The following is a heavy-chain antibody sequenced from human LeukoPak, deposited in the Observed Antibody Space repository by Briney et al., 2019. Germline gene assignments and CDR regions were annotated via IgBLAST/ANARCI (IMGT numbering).Heavy chain of an antibody. D-gene: IGHD3-9*01. V-gene: IGHV3-11*01. CDR2: ISSSGSTI. CDR1: GFTFSDYY. Sequence: PGGSLRLSCAASGFTFSDYYMSWIRQAPGKGLEWVSYISSSGSTIYYADSVKGRFTISRDNAKNSLYLQMNSLRAEGTAVYYCARDSSYDILTGYGDYYYGMDVWGQGTTVTVSS. CDR3: ARDSSYDILTGYGDYYYGMDV. J-gene: IGHJ6*02.